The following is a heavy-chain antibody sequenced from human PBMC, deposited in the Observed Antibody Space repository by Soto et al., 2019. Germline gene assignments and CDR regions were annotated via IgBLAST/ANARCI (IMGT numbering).Heavy chain of an antibody. Sequence: EVQLVESGGGLVKPGGSLRLSCAASGFTFSSYTMNWVRQAPGKGLEWVSSISSSSSYIYYADSVKGRFTISRDNSKNTLHMQMNSLRAEDTAVYYCAKDREQLVPDYWGQGTLVTVSS. V-gene: IGHV3-21*01. CDR2: ISSSSSYI. CDR3: AKDREQLVPDY. D-gene: IGHD6-13*01. J-gene: IGHJ4*02. CDR1: GFTFSSYT.